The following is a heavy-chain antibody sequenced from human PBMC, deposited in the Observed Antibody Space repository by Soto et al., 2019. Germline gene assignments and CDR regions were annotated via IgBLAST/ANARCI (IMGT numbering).Heavy chain of an antibody. CDR1: GFTFSDYY. CDR3: ARAYDFWSRRFDP. D-gene: IGHD3-3*01. Sequence: GGSLRLSCAASGFTFSDYYMSWIRQAPGKGLEWVSYISSSGSTIYYADSVKGRFTISRDNAKNSLYLQMNSLRAEDTAVYYCARAYDFWSRRFDPWGQGTLVTVSS. J-gene: IGHJ5*02. V-gene: IGHV3-11*01. CDR2: ISSSGSTI.